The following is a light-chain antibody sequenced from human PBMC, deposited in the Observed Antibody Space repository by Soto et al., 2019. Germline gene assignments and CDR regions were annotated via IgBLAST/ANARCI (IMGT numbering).Light chain of an antibody. Sequence: DIQMTQSPSTLSASVGDSVSINCRASQSISAWLAWYQQKPGKAPRLLIYKASTLEIGVPSRFSGSGSGTEFTLTISSLQPDDVAIYYCQQVNRYPRTFGQGTKLEIK. J-gene: IGKJ2*01. CDR3: QQVNRYPRT. CDR1: QSISAW. V-gene: IGKV1-5*03. CDR2: KAS.